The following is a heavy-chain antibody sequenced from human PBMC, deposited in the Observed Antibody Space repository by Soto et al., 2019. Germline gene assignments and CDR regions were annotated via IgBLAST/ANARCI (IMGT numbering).Heavy chain of an antibody. CDR3: ARDSHYYDSYHNWFDP. J-gene: IGHJ5*02. V-gene: IGHV3-33*01. CDR2: IWYDGSNK. CDR1: GFTFSSYG. D-gene: IGHD3-22*01. Sequence: HPGGSLRLSCAASGFTFSSYGMHWVRRAPGKGLEWVAVIWYDGSNKYYADSVKGRFTISRDNSKNTLYLQMNSLRAEDTAVYYCARDSHYYDSYHNWFDPWGQGTLVTVSS.